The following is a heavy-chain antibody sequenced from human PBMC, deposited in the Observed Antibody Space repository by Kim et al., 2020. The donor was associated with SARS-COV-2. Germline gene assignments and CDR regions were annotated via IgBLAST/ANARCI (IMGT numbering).Heavy chain of an antibody. J-gene: IGHJ5*02. V-gene: IGHV3-11*05. CDR2: SSSSGSYI. CDR3: ARVSSGSSSWYWFDA. D-gene: IGHD6-13*01. CDR1: GFTFSDYY. Sequence: GGSLRLSCAASGFTFSDYYMTWIRQAPGKGLEWLSYSSSSGSYIVYAESVKGRFSISRDNAKKSLYLQMNSLRAEDTAVYYCARVSSGSSSWYWFDAWGQGTLVTVSS.